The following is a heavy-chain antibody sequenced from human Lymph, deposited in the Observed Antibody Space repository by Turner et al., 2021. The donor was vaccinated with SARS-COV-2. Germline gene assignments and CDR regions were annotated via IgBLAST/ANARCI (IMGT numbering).Heavy chain of an antibody. Sequence: QVQLVQSGAEVKKPGASVKVSCKAYGNTFTGSYMHWVRQAPGQGLEWMGWINPISGGTNYAQKFQGRVTMTRDTSISAAYMELSRLRSDDTAVYYCARDVERYNDFWSGYSGGYGMDVWGQGTTVTVSS. CDR1: GNTFTGSY. D-gene: IGHD3-3*01. CDR3: ARDVERYNDFWSGYSGGYGMDV. J-gene: IGHJ6*02. CDR2: INPISGGT. V-gene: IGHV1-2*02.